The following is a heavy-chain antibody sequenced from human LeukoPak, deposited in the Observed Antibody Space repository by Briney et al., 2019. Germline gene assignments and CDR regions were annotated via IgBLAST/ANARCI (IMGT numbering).Heavy chain of an antibody. D-gene: IGHD6-13*01. CDR3: ARDRGLISAADYFDY. CDR2: ISYDGSIE. Sequence: GGSLRLSCAASGFTFSSYAMHWVRQAPGKGLEWVAVISYDGSIEAYADSVRGRFTVSRDKSKNTLYLQMNSLRVEDTAVYSCARDRGLISAADYFDYWGKGTLVTVSS. V-gene: IGHV3-30*04. CDR1: GFTFSSYA. J-gene: IGHJ4*02.